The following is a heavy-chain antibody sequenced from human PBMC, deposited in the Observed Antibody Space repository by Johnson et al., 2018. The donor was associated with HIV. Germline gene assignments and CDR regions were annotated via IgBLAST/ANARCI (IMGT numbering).Heavy chain of an antibody. Sequence: QVQLVESGGGLVQPGGSLRLSCAASGFTFSSYGMHWVRQAPGKGLEWVAFIRYDGSNKYYADSVKGRFTISRDNSKNTLYLQMNSLRPEDTAVYYCARDGRDLGTRGAFDVWGQGTVVTVSS. CDR1: GFTFSSYG. CDR3: ARDGRDLGTRGAFDV. CDR2: IRYDGSNK. J-gene: IGHJ3*01. D-gene: IGHD1-1*01. V-gene: IGHV3-30*02.